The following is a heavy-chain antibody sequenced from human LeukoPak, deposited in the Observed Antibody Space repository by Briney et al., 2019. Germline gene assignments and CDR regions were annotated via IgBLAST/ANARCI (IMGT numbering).Heavy chain of an antibody. CDR2: ISAYNGNT. D-gene: IGHD2-15*01. CDR3: ARDYWAVVAATHGAFDI. CDR1: GYTFTSYG. J-gene: IGHJ3*02. V-gene: IGHV1-18*01. Sequence: ASVKVSCKASGYTFTSYGISWVRQAPGQGLEWMGWISAYNGNTNYAQKLQGRVTMTTDTSTSTAYMELRSLRSDDTAVYYCARDYWAVVAATHGAFDIWGQGTMVTVSS.